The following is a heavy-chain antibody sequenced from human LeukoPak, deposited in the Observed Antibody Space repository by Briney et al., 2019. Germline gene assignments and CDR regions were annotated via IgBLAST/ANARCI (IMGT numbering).Heavy chain of an antibody. D-gene: IGHD2-2*01. CDR2: ISGSGGST. Sequence: GGSLRLSCAASGFTFSSYAMSWVRQAPGKGLEWVSAISGSGGSTYYADSVKGRFTISRDNSKNTLFLQMNSLRAEDTAVYYCAKTTPFYCSSTSCHVGWFDPWGQGTLVTVSS. J-gene: IGHJ5*02. CDR3: AKTTPFYCSSTSCHVGWFDP. V-gene: IGHV3-23*01. CDR1: GFTFSSYA.